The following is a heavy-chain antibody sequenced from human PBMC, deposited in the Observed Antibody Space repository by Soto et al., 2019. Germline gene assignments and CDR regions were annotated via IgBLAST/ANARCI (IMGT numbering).Heavy chain of an antibody. V-gene: IGHV4-59*01. Sequence: SETQSLTCTVSGGSISSYYWSWIRQPPGKGLEWIGYIYYSGSTNYNPSLKSRVTISVDTSKNQFSLKLSSVTAADTAVYYCARERTLYGDYGNYFDYWGQGTLVTVSS. J-gene: IGHJ4*02. CDR1: GGSISSYY. CDR3: ARERTLYGDYGNYFDY. D-gene: IGHD4-17*01. CDR2: IYYSGST.